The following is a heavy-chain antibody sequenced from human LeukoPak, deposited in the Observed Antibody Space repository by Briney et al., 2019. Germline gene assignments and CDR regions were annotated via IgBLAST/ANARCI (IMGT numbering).Heavy chain of an antibody. Sequence: PSETLSLTCTVSGGSFTTHYWNWFRQPAGKGLDSIGRIYSGGSTNYKSSLKSRVIMSIDTSKRQLSLKLSSVTAADTAIYYCARDIGLDYRSSSFASDIWGPGTLVIVSS. D-gene: IGHD6-6*01. CDR3: ARDIGLDYRSSSFASDI. J-gene: IGHJ3*02. CDR2: IYSGGST. CDR1: GGSFTTHY. V-gene: IGHV4-4*07.